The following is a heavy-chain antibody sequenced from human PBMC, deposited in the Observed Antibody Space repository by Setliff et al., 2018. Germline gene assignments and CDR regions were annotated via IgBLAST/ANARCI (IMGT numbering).Heavy chain of an antibody. CDR3: ARDYVYGSQYYYYKYGIEV. J-gene: IGHJ6*02. Sequence: GGSLRLSCAASGFTFSSYTMTWVRQAPGKGLEWVSDISGSGGRTYYADSVKGRFTISRDNAKNSLYLQMNSLSAEDTAVYYCARDYVYGSQYYYYKYGIEVWGQGTTVTVSS. V-gene: IGHV3-23*01. D-gene: IGHD3-10*01. CDR2: ISGSGGRT. CDR1: GFTFSSYT.